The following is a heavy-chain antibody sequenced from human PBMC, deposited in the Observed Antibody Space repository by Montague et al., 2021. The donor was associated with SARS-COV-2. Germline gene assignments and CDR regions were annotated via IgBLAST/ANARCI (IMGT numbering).Heavy chain of an antibody. CDR2: IYYSGXT. D-gene: IGHD3-9*01. CDR1: GGSIRSSSYY. CDR3: ARHRITIFFGRIFDY. J-gene: IGHJ4*02. Sequence: SETLSLTCTVSGGSIRSSSYYWGWIRQPPGKGLEWIGSIYYSGXTXYXXXXKXRVTVSVDTSKNQFSLKLSSVTAADTAVYYCARHRITIFFGRIFDYWGQGTLVTVSS. V-gene: IGHV4-39*01.